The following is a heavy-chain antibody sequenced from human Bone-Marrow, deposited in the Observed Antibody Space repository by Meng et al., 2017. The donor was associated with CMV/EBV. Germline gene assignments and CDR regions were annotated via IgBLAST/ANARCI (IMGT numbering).Heavy chain of an antibody. CDR3: ARDGLGHYGGNSGFDY. V-gene: IGHV3-21*01. J-gene: IGHJ4*02. CDR2: ISSSSSYI. D-gene: IGHD4-23*01. Sequence: GESLKISCAASGFTFSSYSMNWVRQAPGKGLEWVSSISSSSSYIYYADSVKGQFTISRDNAKNSLYLQMNSLRAEDTAVYYCARDGLGHYGGNSGFDYWGQGTLVTVSS. CDR1: GFTFSSYS.